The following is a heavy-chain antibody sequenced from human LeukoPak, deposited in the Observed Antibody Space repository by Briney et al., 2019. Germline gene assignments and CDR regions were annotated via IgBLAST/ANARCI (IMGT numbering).Heavy chain of an antibody. CDR3: AEDLAYYYGSSGYYYSYYFDY. Sequence: GGSLRLSCAASGFIFSSYAMSWVRQAPGKGLEWVSAISGSGGSTYYADSVKGRFTISRDTSKNTLYLHMNSLRAEDTAVYYCAEDLAYYYGSSGYYYSYYFDYWGQGTLVTVSS. V-gene: IGHV3-23*01. CDR2: ISGSGGST. CDR1: GFIFSSYA. D-gene: IGHD3-22*01. J-gene: IGHJ4*02.